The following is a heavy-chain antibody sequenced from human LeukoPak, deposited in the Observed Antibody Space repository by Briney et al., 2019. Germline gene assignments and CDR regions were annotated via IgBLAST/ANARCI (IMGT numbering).Heavy chain of an antibody. D-gene: IGHD6-19*01. CDR3: ARYRSGPNKGFDY. J-gene: IGHJ4*02. V-gene: IGHV3-11*01. Sequence: GGSLRLSCVASGFSFSDYYMSWIRQAPETGLEWVSYISGSGSDMYYADSVKGRFTISRDNAKNSLSLQMNSLRAEDTAVYYCARYRSGPNKGFDYWGQGTPVTVSS. CDR2: ISGSGSDM. CDR1: GFSFSDYY.